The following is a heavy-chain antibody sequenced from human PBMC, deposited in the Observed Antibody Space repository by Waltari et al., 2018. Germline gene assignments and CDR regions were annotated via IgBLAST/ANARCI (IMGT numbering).Heavy chain of an antibody. Sequence: QLVQSGAEVTKPGSSVIVSCKASGGTFNSFALSWVRLAPGPGLEWMGGIIPRFNTPTYARKFQGRLTVTADESTSTAYMELNSLRSEDSALYYCATRIPSDHSGSFYYYGMDVWGQGTTVTVSS. D-gene: IGHD6-6*01. CDR3: ATRIPSDHSGSFYYYGMDV. CDR1: GGTFNSFA. J-gene: IGHJ6*02. V-gene: IGHV1-69*13. CDR2: IIPRFNTP.